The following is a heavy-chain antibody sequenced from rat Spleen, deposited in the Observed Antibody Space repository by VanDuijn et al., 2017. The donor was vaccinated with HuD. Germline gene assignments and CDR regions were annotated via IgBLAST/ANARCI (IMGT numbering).Heavy chain of an antibody. D-gene: IGHD1-1*01. CDR1: GFTFSNYD. CDR2: ISTGGGNT. J-gene: IGHJ1*01. V-gene: IGHV5S13*01. Sequence: EVQLVESGGGLVQPGRSLKLSCAASGFTFSNYDMAWVRQAPTKGLEWIASISTGGGNTYYRDSVKGRFTISRDNAKNTQYLQMDSLRSEDTATYYCARRGKGYWYFDFWGPGTMVTVSS. CDR3: ARRGKGYWYFDF.